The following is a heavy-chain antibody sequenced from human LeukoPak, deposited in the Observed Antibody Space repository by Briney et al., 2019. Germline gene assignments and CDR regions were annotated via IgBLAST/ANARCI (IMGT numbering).Heavy chain of an antibody. J-gene: IGHJ3*02. Sequence: PGGSLRLSCAASGFTFSSYEMNWVRQAPGKGLEWVSYISSSGSTIYYADSVKGRFTISRDNAKNSLYLQMNSLRAEDTAVYYCARADPLGNAFDIWGQGTMVTVSS. CDR1: GFTFSSYE. CDR2: ISSSGSTI. D-gene: IGHD1-26*01. V-gene: IGHV3-48*03. CDR3: ARADPLGNAFDI.